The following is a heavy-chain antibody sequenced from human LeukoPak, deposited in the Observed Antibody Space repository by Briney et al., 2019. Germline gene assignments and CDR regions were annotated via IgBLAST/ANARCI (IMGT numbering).Heavy chain of an antibody. CDR1: GFTFSSYW. V-gene: IGHV3-74*01. CDR3: ARVTYSYEWYGPRAFDY. J-gene: IGHJ4*02. CDR2: INSDGSST. Sequence: GGSLRPPCAASGFTFSSYWMHWVRQAPGKGLVWVSRINSDGSSTSYADSVKGRFTISRDNAKNTLYLQMNSLRAEDTAVYYCARVTYSYEWYGPRAFDYWGQGTLVTVSS. D-gene: IGHD5-18*01.